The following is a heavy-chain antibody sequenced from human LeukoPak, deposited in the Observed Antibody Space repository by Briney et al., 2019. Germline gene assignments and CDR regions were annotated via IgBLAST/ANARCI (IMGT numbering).Heavy chain of an antibody. D-gene: IGHD6-13*01. CDR3: AKDSGYSSSWKIFDY. CDR1: GFTFSSYG. CDR2: IRYDGSNK. J-gene: IGHJ4*02. Sequence: PPGGSLRLSCAASGFTFSSYGMPWVRQAPGKGLEWVAFIRYDGSNKYYADSVKGRFTISRDNSKNTLYLQMNSLRAEDTAVYYCAKDSGYSSSWKIFDYWGQGTLVTVSS. V-gene: IGHV3-30*02.